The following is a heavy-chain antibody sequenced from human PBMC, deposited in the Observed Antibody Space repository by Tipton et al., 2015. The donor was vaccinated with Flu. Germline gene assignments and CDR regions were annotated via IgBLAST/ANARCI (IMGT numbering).Heavy chain of an antibody. CDR2: INHSGST. Sequence: TLSLTCAVYGGSFSGYYWSWIRQPPGKGLEWIGEINHSGSTNYNPSLKSRVTISVDTSKNQFSLKLSSVTAADTAVYYCAREKSDAYYDSSGYYYGFDYWGQGTLVTVSS. D-gene: IGHD3-22*01. V-gene: IGHV4-34*01. CDR3: AREKSDAYYDSSGYYYGFDY. CDR1: GGSFSGYY. J-gene: IGHJ4*02.